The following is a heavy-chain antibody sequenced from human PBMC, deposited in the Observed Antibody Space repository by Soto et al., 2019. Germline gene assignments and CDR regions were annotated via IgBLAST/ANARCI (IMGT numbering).Heavy chain of an antibody. CDR3: ARDKITGLFDY. V-gene: IGHV4-34*01. CDR2: INHSGST. D-gene: IGHD2-8*02. J-gene: IGHJ4*02. CDR1: GGSFSGYY. Sequence: QVQLQQWGAGLLKPSETLSLTCAVYGGSFSGYYWTWIRQPPGTGLEWIGEINHSGSTNYNPSLKSLVTISVDSSKYQFSRKLTSVTAADTAVYYWARDKITGLFDYWGQGTLVTVSS.